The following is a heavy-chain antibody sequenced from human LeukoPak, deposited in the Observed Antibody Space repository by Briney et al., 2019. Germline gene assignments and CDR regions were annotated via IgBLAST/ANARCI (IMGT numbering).Heavy chain of an antibody. Sequence: TGGSLRLSCAASGFTFSSYSMNWVRQAPGKGLEWGSHITASGTAMFYADSVKGRFTISRDNAKNSLYLQMNSLRDVDTAVYYCASSGSYRFDYWGQGTLVTVSS. CDR2: ITASGTAM. V-gene: IGHV3-48*02. CDR1: GFTFSSYS. D-gene: IGHD1-26*01. J-gene: IGHJ4*02. CDR3: ASSGSYRFDY.